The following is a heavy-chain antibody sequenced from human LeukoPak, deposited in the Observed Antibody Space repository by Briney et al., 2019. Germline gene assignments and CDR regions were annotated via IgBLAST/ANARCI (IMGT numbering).Heavy chain of an antibody. J-gene: IGHJ4*02. CDR3: ARGRYSSSWYFDY. D-gene: IGHD6-13*01. V-gene: IGHV3-21*01. CDR1: GFTFSSYS. CDR2: ISSSSSYI. Sequence: GGSLRLSCAASGFTFSSYSMNWVRQAPGKGLEWVSSISSSSSYIYYADSVKGRFTISRDNAKNSLCLQVNSLRAEDTAVYYCARGRYSSSWYFDYWGQGTLVTVSS.